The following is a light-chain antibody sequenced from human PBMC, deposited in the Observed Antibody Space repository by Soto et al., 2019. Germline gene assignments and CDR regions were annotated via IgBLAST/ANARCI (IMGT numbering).Light chain of an antibody. CDR2: DAS. CDR3: QQYNSYWWT. V-gene: IGKV1-5*01. Sequence: DIQMTQSPSTLSASVGDRVTITCRASQSISNWLAWYQQKQGKAPKLLIYDASSLESGVPSRFSGSGSGTEFTLTISSLQPDDFATYYCQQYNSYWWTFGQGTKVDIK. CDR1: QSISNW. J-gene: IGKJ1*01.